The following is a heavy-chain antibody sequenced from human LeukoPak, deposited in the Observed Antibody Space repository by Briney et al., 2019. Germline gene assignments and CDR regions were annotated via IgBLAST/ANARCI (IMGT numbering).Heavy chain of an antibody. D-gene: IGHD2-2*01. V-gene: IGHV3-30-3*01. J-gene: IGHJ6*02. CDR3: ARVPAASYYYYGMDV. CDR1: GFTFSSYA. CDR2: ISYDGSNK. Sequence: GGSLRLSCAASGFTFSSYAMHWVRQAPGKGLEWVAVISYDGSNKYYADSVKGRFTISRDNSKNTLYLQMNSLRAEDTAVYYCARVPAASYYYYGMDVWGQGTTVTVSS.